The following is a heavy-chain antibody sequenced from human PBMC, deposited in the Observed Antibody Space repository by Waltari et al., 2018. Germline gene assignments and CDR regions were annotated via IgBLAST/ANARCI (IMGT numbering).Heavy chain of an antibody. V-gene: IGHV4-59*01. D-gene: IGHD6-13*01. CDR2: ISFLGNT. J-gene: IGHJ4*02. CDR1: GASISDYF. Sequence: QVQLQESGPGLVKPSETLALPCTVSGASISDYFWTWIRQPPGEQMGWVGYISFLGNTEDNPSFKSRVTILVETSKNQFSLSLKSVTAADTAIYYCAKFRALGTRGRGQQLVFDSWGQGTLVSVSS. CDR3: AKFRALGTRGRGQQLVFDS.